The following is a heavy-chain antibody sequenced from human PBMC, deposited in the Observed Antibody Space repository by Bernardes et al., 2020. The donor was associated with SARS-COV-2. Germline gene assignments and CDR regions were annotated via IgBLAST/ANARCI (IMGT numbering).Heavy chain of an antibody. CDR2: INSDGDRT. CDR3: ARVGATTFY. V-gene: IGHV3-74*01. D-gene: IGHD1-26*01. Sequence: VGSLRLSCVASGLDFSSYWMHWVRQAPGKGLVWVSRINSDGDRTNYADSVKGRFTISRDNARDTLYLQMNSLRVEDTAIYYCARVGATTFYLGQGTLVTVSS. J-gene: IGHJ4*02. CDR1: GLDFSSYW.